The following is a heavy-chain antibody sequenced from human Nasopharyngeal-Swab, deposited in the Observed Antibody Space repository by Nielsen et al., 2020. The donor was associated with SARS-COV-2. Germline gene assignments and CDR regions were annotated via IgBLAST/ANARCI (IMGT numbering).Heavy chain of an antibody. CDR3: ARIVDYYGPGSFPFFDF. D-gene: IGHD3-10*01. V-gene: IGHV2-26*01. CDR2: IFSNDKK. Sequence: RQAPGKALEWLAHIFSNDKKSYNSSLKTRVTISKDTSKSQVVLTMTNMDPVDTATYYCARIVDYYGPGSFPFFDFWGQEIPVTVSS. J-gene: IGHJ4*02.